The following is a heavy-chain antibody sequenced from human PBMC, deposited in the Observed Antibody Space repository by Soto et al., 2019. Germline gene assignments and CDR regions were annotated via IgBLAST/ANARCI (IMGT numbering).Heavy chain of an antibody. J-gene: IGHJ4*02. D-gene: IGHD3-16*01. V-gene: IGHV4-39*01. CDR3: ARGFGRSHFDY. Sequence: PSETLSLTCTVSGGSISSRDSYWGRIRQPPGKGLEWIGSFHYSGITYYNPSLKSRVTISVDTSKNQLSLRVTSVTAADTAVYYCARGFGRSHFDYWGQGTLDTVSS. CDR1: GGSISSRDSY. CDR2: FHYSGIT.